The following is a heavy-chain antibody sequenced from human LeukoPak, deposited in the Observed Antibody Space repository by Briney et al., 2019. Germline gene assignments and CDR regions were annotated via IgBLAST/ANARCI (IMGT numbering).Heavy chain of an antibody. CDR1: GFTFSSYG. V-gene: IGHV3-30*18. J-gene: IGHJ4*02. D-gene: IGHD2-2*01. Sequence: GGSLRLSCAASGFTFSSYGMHWVRQAPGKGLEWVAVISYDGSNKYYADSVKGRFTISRDNFKNTLYLQMNSLRAEDTAVYYCAKDSPPGATDIVVVPAATPDYWGQGTLVTVSS. CDR3: AKDSPPGATDIVVVPAATPDY. CDR2: ISYDGSNK.